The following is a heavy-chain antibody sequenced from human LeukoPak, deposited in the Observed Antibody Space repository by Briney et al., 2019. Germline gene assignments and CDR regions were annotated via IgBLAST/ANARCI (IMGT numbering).Heavy chain of an antibody. V-gene: IGHV7-4-1*02. CDR1: GYTFTSYA. D-gene: IGHD3-10*01. J-gene: IGHJ2*01. CDR3: ARVELLLWFGEFYFDL. CDR2: INTNTGNP. Sequence: ASVKVSCKASGYTFTSYAMNWVRQAPGQGLEWMGWINTNTGNPTYAQGFTGRFVFSLDTSVSTAYLQISSLKAEDTAVYYCARVELLLWFGEFYFDLWGRGTLVTVSS.